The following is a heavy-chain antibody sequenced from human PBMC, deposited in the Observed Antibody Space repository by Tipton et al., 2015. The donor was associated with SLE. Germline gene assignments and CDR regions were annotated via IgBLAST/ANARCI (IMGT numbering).Heavy chain of an antibody. J-gene: IGHJ4*02. CDR3: ARASDMYYYDSSGSFDY. V-gene: IGHV4-39*07. D-gene: IGHD3-22*01. CDR2: IYYSGST. Sequence: TLSLTCTVSGGSISSSSYYWGCIRQPPGKGLEWIGSIYYSGSTYYNPSLKSRVTISVDTSKNQFSLKLNSVTPKDTAVYYCARASDMYYYDSSGSFDYWGQGTMVTVSS. CDR1: GGSISSSSYY.